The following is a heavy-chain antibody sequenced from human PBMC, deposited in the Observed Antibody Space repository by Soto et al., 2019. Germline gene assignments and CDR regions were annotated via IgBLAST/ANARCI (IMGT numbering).Heavy chain of an antibody. Sequence: SETLSLTCTVSRGSISSYYWSWIRQPPGKGLEWIGYIYYSGSTNYNPSLKSRVTISVDTSKNQFSLKLSSVTAADTAVYYCARDLAVAGTVYYYYGMDVWGQGTTVTVSS. J-gene: IGHJ6*02. CDR2: IYYSGST. CDR3: ARDLAVAGTVYYYYGMDV. D-gene: IGHD6-19*01. CDR1: RGSISSYY. V-gene: IGHV4-59*01.